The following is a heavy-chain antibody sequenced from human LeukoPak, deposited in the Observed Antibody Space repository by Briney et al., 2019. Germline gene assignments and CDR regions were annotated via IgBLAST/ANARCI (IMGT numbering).Heavy chain of an antibody. CDR3: ARGQSVGWEIGVCDF. CDR2: IKQDGSEK. CDR1: GFTFSSYW. D-gene: IGHD1-26*01. Sequence: PGGSLRLSCAASGFTFSSYWMSWVRQAPGKGLEWVANIKQDGSEKYYVDSVKGRFTISRDDSRNTLYLQMTSLRAEDTAVYYCARGQSVGWEIGVCDFWGQGSLVTVAS. J-gene: IGHJ4*02. V-gene: IGHV3-7*01.